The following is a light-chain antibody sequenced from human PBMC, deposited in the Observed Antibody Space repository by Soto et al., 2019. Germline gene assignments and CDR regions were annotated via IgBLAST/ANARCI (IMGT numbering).Light chain of an antibody. CDR2: EVS. CDR1: SSDIGGYKY. CDR3: SSYAGRNNVV. V-gene: IGLV2-8*01. Sequence: QSALTQPPSASGSPGQSVTISCTGTSSDIGGYKYVSWYQQHPGKAPKLMIYEVSKRPSGVPDRFSGSKSGNTASLTVSGLQTEDEADYYCSSYAGRNNVVFGGGTKPTVL. J-gene: IGLJ2*01.